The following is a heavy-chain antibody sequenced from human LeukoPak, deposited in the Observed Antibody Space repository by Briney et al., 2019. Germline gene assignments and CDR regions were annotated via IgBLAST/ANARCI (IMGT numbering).Heavy chain of an antibody. CDR2: ISAYNDNR. J-gene: IGHJ4*02. CDR1: DYTFTSFG. Sequence: GASVKVSCKASDYTFTSFGVSWVRQAPGQGPEWMGWISAYNDNRHYAQKFQGRVTLTTDTSTSTAYLELRSLRSDDTAVYLCARDYGDNSYFFDYWGQGTLVTVSS. V-gene: IGHV1-18*01. D-gene: IGHD4-17*01. CDR3: ARDYGDNSYFFDY.